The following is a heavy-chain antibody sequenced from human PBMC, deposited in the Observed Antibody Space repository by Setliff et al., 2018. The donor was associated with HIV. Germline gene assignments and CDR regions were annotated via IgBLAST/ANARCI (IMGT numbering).Heavy chain of an antibody. CDR2: IYHSGST. V-gene: IGHV4-38-2*01. CDR1: NYSINSGYY. CDR3: ASGYGSGTYPGD. J-gene: IGHJ4*02. Sequence: PSETLSLTCAVSNYSINSGYYWGWIRQPPGKGLEWIGSIYHSGSTYYNPSLKSRVTISLDTSKNQFSLKLSSVTVADTAVYYCASGYGSGTYPGDWGQGTLVTVSS. D-gene: IGHD3-10*01.